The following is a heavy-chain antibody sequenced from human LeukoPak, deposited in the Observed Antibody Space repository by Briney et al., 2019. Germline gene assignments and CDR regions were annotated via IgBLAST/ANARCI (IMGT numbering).Heavy chain of an antibody. CDR2: INVGNGNA. D-gene: IGHD5-24*01. CDR3: AKDDGWLQLGGIDY. Sequence: ASVKVSCKASGYTFASYPMHWVRQAPGQRLEWMGWINVGNGNAKYSQEFQGRVTITRDTSASTAYMELSSLRSEDTAVYYCAKDDGWLQLGGIDYWGQGTLVTVSS. CDR1: GYTFASYP. J-gene: IGHJ4*02. V-gene: IGHV1-3*03.